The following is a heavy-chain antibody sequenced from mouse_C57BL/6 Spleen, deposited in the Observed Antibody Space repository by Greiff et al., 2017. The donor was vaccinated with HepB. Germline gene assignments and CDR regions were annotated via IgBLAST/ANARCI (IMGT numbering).Heavy chain of an antibody. J-gene: IGHJ2*01. CDR2: ISYDGSN. Sequence: EVQRVESGPGLVKPSQSLSLTCSVTGYSITSGYYWNWIRQFPGNKLEWMGYISYDGSNNYNPSLKNRISITRDTSKNQFFLKLNSVTTEDTATYYCARDRTGTGFDYWGQGTTLTVSS. CDR1: GYSITSGYY. D-gene: IGHD4-1*01. V-gene: IGHV3-6*01. CDR3: ARDRTGTGFDY.